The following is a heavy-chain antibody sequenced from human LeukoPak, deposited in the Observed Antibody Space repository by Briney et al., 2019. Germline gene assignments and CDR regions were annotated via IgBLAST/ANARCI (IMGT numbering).Heavy chain of an antibody. J-gene: IGHJ4*02. Sequence: QAGGSLRLSCAASGFTFSSYGMHWVRQAPGKGLEWVAVISYDGSNKYYADSVKGRFTISRDNSKNTLYLQMNSLRAEDTAVYYCAKVGTAARIDYWGQGTLVTVSS. CDR2: ISYDGSNK. CDR1: GFTFSSYG. CDR3: AKVGTAARIDY. V-gene: IGHV3-30*18. D-gene: IGHD6-6*01.